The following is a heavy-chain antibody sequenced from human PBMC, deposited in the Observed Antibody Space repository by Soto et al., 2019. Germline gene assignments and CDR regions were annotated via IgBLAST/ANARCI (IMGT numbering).Heavy chain of an antibody. V-gene: IGHV3-15*02. Sequence: EVPLVESGGALVKPGQSLTLSCAASGFTFNSAWMTWVRQAPGKGLEWVGRIKSWTDGGRVDTAAPVKGRFTISRNDSKNTLYLHMNSLKSEDTAVYYCTTWRREKSCTSVSCYGDGAYWCQGTLVTVPS. D-gene: IGHD2-2*01. CDR3: TTWRREKSCTSVSCYGDGAY. CDR1: GFTFNSAW. J-gene: IGHJ4*02. CDR2: IKSWTDGGRV.